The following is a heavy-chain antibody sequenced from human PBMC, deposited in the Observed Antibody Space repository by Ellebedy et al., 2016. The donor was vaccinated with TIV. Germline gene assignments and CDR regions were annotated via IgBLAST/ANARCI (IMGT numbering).Heavy chain of an antibody. CDR1: GYTFSSHA. CDR3: ARVNRGGYDYGY. V-gene: IGHV1-18*04. D-gene: IGHD5-12*01. Sequence: ASVKVSCKASGYTFSSHAISWVRQAPGQGLEWMGWISVYNGNTNYAQKFQGIVTITADESTTTTYMELSSLRSEDTAVYYCARVNRGGYDYGYWGQGTLVTVSS. J-gene: IGHJ4*02. CDR2: ISVYNGNT.